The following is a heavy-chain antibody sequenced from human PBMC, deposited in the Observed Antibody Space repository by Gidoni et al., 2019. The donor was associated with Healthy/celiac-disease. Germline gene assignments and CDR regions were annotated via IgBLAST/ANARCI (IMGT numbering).Heavy chain of an antibody. CDR1: GGSIRNYY. CDR2: IYYIGGT. J-gene: IGHJ4*02. D-gene: IGHD2-21*02. Sequence: QVQLQESGPGLVKPSETLSLTCTASGGSIRNYYWSWIRQPPGKGLEWSGYIYYIGGTNYNPSLKSRVTISVDTSKNQFSLKLSSVTAADTAVYDCARRGGEGLLDLDYWGQGTLVTVSS. V-gene: IGHV4-59*08. CDR3: ARRGGEGLLDLDY.